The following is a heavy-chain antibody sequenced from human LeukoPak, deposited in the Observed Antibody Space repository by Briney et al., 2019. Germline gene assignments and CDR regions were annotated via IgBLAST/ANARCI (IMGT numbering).Heavy chain of an antibody. J-gene: IGHJ4*02. CDR1: GGSISSYY. D-gene: IGHD3-3*01. CDR2: INHSGST. V-gene: IGHV4-34*01. Sequence: SETLSLTCTVSGGSISSYYWSWIRQPPGKGLGWIGEINHSGSTNYNPSLKSRVTISVDTPKKHFSLKLSSVTAADTAVYYCARQNEYRDFWSGYSYYFDYWGQGTLVTVSS. CDR3: ARQNEYRDFWSGYSYYFDY.